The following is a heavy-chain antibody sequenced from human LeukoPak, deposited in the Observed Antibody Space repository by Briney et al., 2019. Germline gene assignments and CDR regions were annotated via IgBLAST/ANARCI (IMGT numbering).Heavy chain of an antibody. CDR2: IRRKTDGETT. Sequence: PGGSLRLSRATSGFTFSNVWMSWVRQVPGKGLEWVGRIRRKTDGETTDHAAPVKGRFTISRDDSKNTLYLQMNTLKTEDTAVYYCTRQDPTLDYWGLGTLVTVSS. CDR3: TRQDPTLDY. CDR1: GFTFSNVW. V-gene: IGHV3-15*01. J-gene: IGHJ4*02.